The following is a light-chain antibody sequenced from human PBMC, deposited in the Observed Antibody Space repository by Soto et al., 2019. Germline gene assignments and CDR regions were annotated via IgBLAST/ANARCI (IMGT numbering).Light chain of an antibody. Sequence: QSVLTQSSSAFASLGSSVKLTCTLTSGHSSNIIAWHQQQPGKAPRYLMKLAGSGNYNKGSGVPDRFSGSSSGADRYLTISNVQSEDEADYYCETWDSSSWVFGGGTKLTVL. CDR2: LAGSGNY. CDR3: ETWDSSSWV. J-gene: IGLJ3*02. CDR1: SGHSSNI. V-gene: IGLV4-60*03.